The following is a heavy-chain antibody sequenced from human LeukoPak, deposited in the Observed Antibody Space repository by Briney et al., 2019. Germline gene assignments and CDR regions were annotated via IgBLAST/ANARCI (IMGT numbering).Heavy chain of an antibody. Sequence: GGTLRLSCAASGFTFSNYGMNWVRQAPGKRLEWVSSISSSSSYIYYADSVKGRFTTSRDNAKNSLYLQMNSLRAEDTAVYYCARGTYYDFWSGYYTDYYYYMDVWGKGTTVTVSS. CDR3: ARGTYYDFWSGYYTDYYYYMDV. CDR2: ISSSSSYI. J-gene: IGHJ6*03. V-gene: IGHV3-21*01. D-gene: IGHD3-3*01. CDR1: GFTFSNYG.